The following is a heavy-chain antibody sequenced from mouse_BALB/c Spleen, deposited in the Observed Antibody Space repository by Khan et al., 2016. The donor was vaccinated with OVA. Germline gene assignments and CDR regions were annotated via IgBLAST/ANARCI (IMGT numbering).Heavy chain of an antibody. V-gene: IGHV2-2*02. CDR1: GFSLTNYG. J-gene: IGHJ3*01. Sequence: QVQLQQSGPGLVQPSQSLSITCTVSGFSLTNYGIHWVRQSPGKALKWLGLIWSDGSTDYNAAFISRLIISKDNSKSQVFFKMNSLQTNDTAIYYCAIRDYYDGRGGWLADWGEGNLVTGSA. D-gene: IGHD1-1*01. CDR2: IWSDGST. CDR3: AIRDYYDGRGGWLAD.